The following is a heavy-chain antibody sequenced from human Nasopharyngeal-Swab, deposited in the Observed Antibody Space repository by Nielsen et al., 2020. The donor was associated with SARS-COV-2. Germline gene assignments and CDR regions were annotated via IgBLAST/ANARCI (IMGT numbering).Heavy chain of an antibody. D-gene: IGHD3-3*01. CDR1: GFTFGSFG. J-gene: IGHJ6*03. CDR2: ISPSSGYI. Sequence: GGSLRLSCAGSGFTFGSFGMTWVRQAPGKGLEWVSYISPSSGYIYYAESSKGRFTISRDNGKNSVYLQMNSLRADDTAVYFCARQDRFYYYLDVGGKGTTVTVSS. V-gene: IGHV3-21*01. CDR3: ARQDRFYYYLDV.